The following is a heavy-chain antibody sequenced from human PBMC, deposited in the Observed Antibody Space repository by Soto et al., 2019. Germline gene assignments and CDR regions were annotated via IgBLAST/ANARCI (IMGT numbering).Heavy chain of an antibody. CDR1: GFTFSSYG. D-gene: IGHD5-18*01. CDR2: ISYDGSNK. Sequence: PGGSLRLSCAASGFTFSSYGMHWVRQAPGKGLEWVAVISYDGSNKYYADSVKGRFTISRDNSKNTLYLQMNSLRAEDTAVYYCAKEEWIQLWNQDYWGQGTLVTVSS. V-gene: IGHV3-30*18. J-gene: IGHJ4*02. CDR3: AKEEWIQLWNQDY.